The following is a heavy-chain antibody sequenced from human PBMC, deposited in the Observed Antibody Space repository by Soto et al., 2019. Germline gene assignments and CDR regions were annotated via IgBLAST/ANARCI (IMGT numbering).Heavy chain of an antibody. Sequence: EVQLLESGGGLVQPGGSLRLSCAASGFTFSSYAMSWVRQAPGKGLEWVSAISGSGGSTYYADSVKGRFTISRDNSKNTLYLQMNSLRAEDTAVYYCAKGQLVGPLEYYYYYMDVWGKGTTVTVSS. J-gene: IGHJ6*03. CDR3: AKGQLVGPLEYYYYYMDV. CDR2: ISGSGGST. V-gene: IGHV3-23*01. CDR1: GFTFSSYA. D-gene: IGHD2-2*01.